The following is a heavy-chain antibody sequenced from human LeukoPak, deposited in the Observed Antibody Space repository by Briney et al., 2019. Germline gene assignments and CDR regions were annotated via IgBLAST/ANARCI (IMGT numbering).Heavy chain of an antibody. CDR2: INPNSGGT. Sequence: ASVKVSCKASGYTFTSYDINWVRQATGQGLEWMGRINPNSGGTTYAQKFQGRVTMTRDTSISTAYMELSRLTSDDTAVYYCARDWSGSYEQWGQGTLVSVSS. D-gene: IGHD1-26*01. V-gene: IGHV1-2*06. CDR3: ARDWSGSYEQ. CDR1: GYTFTSYD. J-gene: IGHJ4*02.